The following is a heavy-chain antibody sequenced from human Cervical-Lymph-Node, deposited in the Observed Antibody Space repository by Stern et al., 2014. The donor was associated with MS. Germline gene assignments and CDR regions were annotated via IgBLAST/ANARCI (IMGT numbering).Heavy chain of an antibody. Sequence: EVQLVASGGGVIQPGGSLRLSCTASGFTVSRDYMTWVRQAPGTGLEWVSLITNVGNTFYTDSVKGRFTITRDDSKNTVYLHMTSLRAEDTAMYYCARDTSSPERSDWWGQGTLVTVSS. CDR2: ITNVGNT. V-gene: IGHV3-53*01. D-gene: IGHD1-1*01. CDR1: GFTVSRDY. J-gene: IGHJ4*02. CDR3: ARDTSSPERSDW.